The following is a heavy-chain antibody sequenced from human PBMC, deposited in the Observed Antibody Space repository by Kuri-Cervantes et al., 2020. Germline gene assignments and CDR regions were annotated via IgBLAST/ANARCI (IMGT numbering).Heavy chain of an antibody. D-gene: IGHD3-10*01. CDR2: MNPNSGNT. CDR3: ARGRPLYASGPFDP. CDR1: GYTFTSYD. V-gene: IGHV1-8*01. Sequence: ASVKVSCKASGYTFTSYDINWVRQATGQGLEWMGWMNPNSGNTGYAQRFQGRVTMTRDTSTSTAYMELNSLRSEDTAVYYCARGRPLYASGPFDPWGQGTLVTVSS. J-gene: IGHJ5*02.